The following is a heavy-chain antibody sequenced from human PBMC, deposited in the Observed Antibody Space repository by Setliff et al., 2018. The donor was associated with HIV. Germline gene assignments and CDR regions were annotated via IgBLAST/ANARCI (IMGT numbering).Heavy chain of an antibody. J-gene: IGHJ4*02. D-gene: IGHD3-10*01. V-gene: IGHV1-69*02. CDR1: EDTFNSYT. CDR3: ATSFGSGVAPFDN. Sequence: SVKVSCKASEDTFNSYTIHWVRQTPGQGLEWMGRTIPVLSMSNFALKFQGRGSIFADKSTSTAYLGLNGPTSEDTAIYYCATSFGSGVAPFDNWGQGTLVTVSS. CDR2: TIPVLSMS.